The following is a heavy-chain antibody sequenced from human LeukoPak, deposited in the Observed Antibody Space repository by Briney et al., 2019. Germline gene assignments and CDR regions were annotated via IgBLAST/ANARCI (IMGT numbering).Heavy chain of an antibody. J-gene: IGHJ4*02. CDR1: GGSISSSSYY. CDR3: ARRGTVTTERFDY. D-gene: IGHD4-11*01. V-gene: IGHV4-39*01. Sequence: SETLSLTCTVSGGSISSSSYYWGWIRQPPGKGLEWIGSIYYSGSTYYNPSLKSRVTISVDTSKNQFSLKLSSVTAADAAVYYCARRGTVTTERFDYWGQGTLVTVSS. CDR2: IYYSGST.